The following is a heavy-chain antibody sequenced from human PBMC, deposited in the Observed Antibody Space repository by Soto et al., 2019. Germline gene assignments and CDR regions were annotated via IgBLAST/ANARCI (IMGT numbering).Heavy chain of an antibody. D-gene: IGHD3-3*02. CDR3: AVTDLPFRPLTEPTENGMDV. Sequence: ELVQSGPEAREPGTSVKVYCRASGFSFGDSAVQWVRQGRGQRLEWIGWIVVGNGNTNYAQKFEGRVTLTRDASTSTSHMELPSLSSEDTAVYFCAVTDLPFRPLTEPTENGMDVWGQGTTVTVSS. CDR1: GFSFGDSA. CDR2: IVVGNGNT. V-gene: IGHV1-58*01. J-gene: IGHJ6*02.